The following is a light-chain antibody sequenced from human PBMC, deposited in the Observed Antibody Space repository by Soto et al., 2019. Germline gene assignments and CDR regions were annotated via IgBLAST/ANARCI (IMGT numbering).Light chain of an antibody. CDR3: PKYNSAPR. J-gene: IGKJ1*01. Sequence: DIQMTQSPSSLSASVGDRVTITCRASQGISNYLAWYQQKPGKVPKLLIYAASTLQSGVPSQFSCSGSGTDFTLTISSLQPEDVATYYCPKYNSAPRFGQGTKVEIK. CDR1: QGISNY. CDR2: AAS. V-gene: IGKV1-27*01.